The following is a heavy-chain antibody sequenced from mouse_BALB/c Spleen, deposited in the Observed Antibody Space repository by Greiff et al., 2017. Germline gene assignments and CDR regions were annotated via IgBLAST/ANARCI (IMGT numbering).Heavy chain of an antibody. CDR3: AKNYRYDENYFDY. D-gene: IGHD2-14*01. V-gene: IGHV2-5-1*01. Sequence: QVQLKQSGPSLVQPSQSLSITCTASGFSLTSYGVHWVRQSPGKGLEWLGVIWRGGSTDYNAAFMSRLSITKDNSKSQVFFKMNSLQADDTAIYYCAKNYRYDENYFDYWGQGTTLTVSS. CDR1: GFSLTSYG. J-gene: IGHJ2*01. CDR2: IWRGGST.